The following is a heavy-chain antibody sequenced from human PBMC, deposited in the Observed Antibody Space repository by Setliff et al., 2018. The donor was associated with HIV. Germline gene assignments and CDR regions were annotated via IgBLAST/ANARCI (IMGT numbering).Heavy chain of an antibody. D-gene: IGHD6-13*01. CDR1: GYTFTGYY. CDR3: ARSSLAAAGLGYMDV. Sequence: ASVKVSCKASGYTFTGYYLHWVRQAPGQGLEWMGRINPNSGGTHYAQKFQGRVTITADESTSTAYMELSSLRSEDTAVYYCARSSLAAAGLGYMDVWGKGTTVTVSS. J-gene: IGHJ6*03. V-gene: IGHV1-2*06. CDR2: INPNSGGT.